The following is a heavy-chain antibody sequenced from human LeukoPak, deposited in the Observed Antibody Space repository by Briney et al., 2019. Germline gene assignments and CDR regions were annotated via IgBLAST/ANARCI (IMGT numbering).Heavy chain of an antibody. CDR1: GFTFSNYA. J-gene: IGHJ5*02. V-gene: IGHV3-23*01. Sequence: GGSLRLSCAASGFTFSNYAMSWVRQSAGKGLEWVSAISASTSTTYYSDSVRGRFTISRDISKNTLYLQMNSLRVEDTAVYYCAKSKEDCCGSFDPWGQGTLVTVSS. CDR2: ISASTSTT. CDR3: AKSKEDCCGSFDP. D-gene: IGHD2-15*01.